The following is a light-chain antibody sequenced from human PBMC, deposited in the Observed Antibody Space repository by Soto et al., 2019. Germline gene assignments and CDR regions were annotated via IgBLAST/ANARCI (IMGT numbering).Light chain of an antibody. CDR2: AAS. J-gene: IGKJ1*01. Sequence: DIQMTQSQSSLSASVGDRVTITCRASQSISSYLNWYQQKPGKAPKLLIYAASSLQSGVPSRFSGSGSGTEFTLTISSLQPDDFATYYCQQYNSYWTFGQGTMV. V-gene: IGKV1-39*01. CDR3: QQYNSYWT. CDR1: QSISSY.